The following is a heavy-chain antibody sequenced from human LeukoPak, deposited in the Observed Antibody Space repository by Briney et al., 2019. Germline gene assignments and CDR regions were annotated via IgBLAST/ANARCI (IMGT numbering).Heavy chain of an antibody. CDR1: GLTFSRYG. D-gene: IGHD3-10*01. CDR2: ISHDGNNQ. J-gene: IGHJ6*02. Sequence: PGRSLRLSCVASGLTFSRYGMNWVRQAPGKGLEWVAVISHDGNNQKYADSVKGRFTISRDNSKNTMYLQMNSLRAEDTAVYYCAKEVFRLYGLDVWGQGTTVTVSS. CDR3: AKEVFRLYGLDV. V-gene: IGHV3-30*18.